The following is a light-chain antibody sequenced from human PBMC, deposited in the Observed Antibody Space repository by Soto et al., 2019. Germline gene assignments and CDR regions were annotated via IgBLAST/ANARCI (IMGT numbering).Light chain of an antibody. Sequence: QSALTQPASVSGSPGQSITISCTGTSSDVGSNNLVSWYQPHTGKAPKLMIYEVSKRPSGVSNRFSGSKSGNTASLTISGLQAEDEADYYCCSYAGSSTWVFGGGTKLTVL. V-gene: IGLV2-23*02. CDR1: SSDVGSNNL. CDR2: EVS. CDR3: CSYAGSSTWV. J-gene: IGLJ3*02.